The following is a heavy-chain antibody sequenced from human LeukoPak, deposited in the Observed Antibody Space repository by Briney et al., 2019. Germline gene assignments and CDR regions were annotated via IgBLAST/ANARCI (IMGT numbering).Heavy chain of an antibody. Sequence: GGSLRLSCAAPGFTFSSYAMSWVRQAPGKGLEWVSAISGSGGSTYYADSVKGRFTISRDNSKNTLYLQMNSLRAEDTAVYYCARVHCSGGSCYSVNFDYWGQGTLVTVSS. J-gene: IGHJ4*02. CDR1: GFTFSSYA. D-gene: IGHD2-15*01. CDR3: ARVHCSGGSCYSVNFDY. CDR2: ISGSGGST. V-gene: IGHV3-23*01.